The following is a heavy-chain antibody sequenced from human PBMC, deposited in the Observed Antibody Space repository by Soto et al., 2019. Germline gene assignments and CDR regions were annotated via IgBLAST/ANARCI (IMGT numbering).Heavy chain of an antibody. CDR1: GYTFTSYD. J-gene: IGHJ5*02. Sequence: ASVKVSCKASGYTFTSYDINWVRQATGQGLEWMGWMNPNSGNTGYAQKFQGRVTMTRNTSISTAYMELSSLRSEDTAVYYCARGSGFTIFGVAPSWFDPWGQGTLVTVS. CDR3: ARGSGFTIFGVAPSWFDP. V-gene: IGHV1-8*01. D-gene: IGHD3-3*01. CDR2: MNPNSGNT.